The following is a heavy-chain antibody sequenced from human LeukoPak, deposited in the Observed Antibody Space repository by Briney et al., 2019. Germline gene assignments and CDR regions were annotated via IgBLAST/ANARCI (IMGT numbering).Heavy chain of an antibody. CDR3: AREGGVWGSYNY. D-gene: IGHD3-16*01. V-gene: IGHV3-30*03. CDR1: GFTFSSYG. CDR2: ISYDGSNK. J-gene: IGHJ4*02. Sequence: GGSLRLSCAASGFTFSSYGMHWVSQAPGKGLEWVAVISYDGSNKYYADSVKGRFTISRDNPKNTLYLQMNSLRAEDTAVYYCAREGGVWGSYNYWGQGTLVTVSS.